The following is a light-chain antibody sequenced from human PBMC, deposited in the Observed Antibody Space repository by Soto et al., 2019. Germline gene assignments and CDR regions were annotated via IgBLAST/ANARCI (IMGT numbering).Light chain of an antibody. V-gene: IGLV2-14*01. CDR2: AVS. CDR1: SSDVGGYNH. Sequence: QSALTQPASVSGSPGQSITISCTGTSSDVGGYNHVSWYQHSPGKAPKLILFAVSDRPSGVSHRFSGSKSGNTASLTISGLQADDEADYYFCSYTSRSTVVFGGGTK. J-gene: IGLJ2*01. CDR3: CSYTSRSTVV.